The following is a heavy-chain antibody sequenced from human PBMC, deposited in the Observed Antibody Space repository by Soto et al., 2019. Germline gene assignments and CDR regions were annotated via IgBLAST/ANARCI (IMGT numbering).Heavy chain of an antibody. V-gene: IGHV3-15*01. CDR1: GFTFSNAW. CDR2: IKSKTDGGTT. Sequence: GGSLRLSCAASGFTFSNAWMSWVRQAPGKGLEWVGRIKSKTDGGTTDYAAPVKGRFTISRDDSKNTLYLQMNSLKTEDTAVYXXXTDXXTMIVXVPSSXWGQGTXVTVSX. D-gene: IGHD3-22*01. CDR3: XTDXXTMIVXVPSSX. J-gene: IGHJ4*02.